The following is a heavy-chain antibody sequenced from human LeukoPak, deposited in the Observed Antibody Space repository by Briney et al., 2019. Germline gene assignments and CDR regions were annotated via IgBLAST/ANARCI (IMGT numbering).Heavy chain of an antibody. CDR2: ISGSRGTT. J-gene: IGHJ4*02. CDR3: AKERTGGWPFDY. Sequence: GGSLRLSCAASGFTFSSYAMSWVRQAPGKGLEWVSGISGSRGTTYYADSVKGRLTISRDNSKNTLYLQMNSLRADDTAVYYCAKERTGGWPFDYGGQGTLVTVSS. D-gene: IGHD6-19*01. CDR1: GFTFSSYA. V-gene: IGHV3-23*01.